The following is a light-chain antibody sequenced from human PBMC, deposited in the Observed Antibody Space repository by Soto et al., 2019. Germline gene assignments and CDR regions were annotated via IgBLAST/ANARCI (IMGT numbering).Light chain of an antibody. J-gene: IGKJ4*01. CDR3: EKYNSATRT. V-gene: IGKV1-27*01. Sequence: DIKMTQSPSSLSASVGDRVTITCRASQGISNYLAWYQQKPGKVLKLLIYAASTLQSGVPSRFSCSRSGTDFTLLISSLQPEDFANYYCEKYNSATRTFGGGTKVEIK. CDR2: AAS. CDR1: QGISNY.